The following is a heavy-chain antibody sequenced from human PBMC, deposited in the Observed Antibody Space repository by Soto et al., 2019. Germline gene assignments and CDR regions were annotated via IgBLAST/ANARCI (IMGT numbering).Heavy chain of an antibody. Sequence: QVQLQESGPGLVKPSQTLSLTCTVSGGSISSGGYYWSWIRQHPGKGLEWIGYIYYSGSTYYNPSLQSGVNLSVDTSKNQFSLKLSSVTAADTAVYYCASSSQWLRNLWYFDYWGQGTLVTVSS. V-gene: IGHV4-31*03. J-gene: IGHJ4*02. CDR3: ASSSQWLRNLWYFDY. CDR1: GGSISSGGYY. CDR2: IYYSGST. D-gene: IGHD5-12*01.